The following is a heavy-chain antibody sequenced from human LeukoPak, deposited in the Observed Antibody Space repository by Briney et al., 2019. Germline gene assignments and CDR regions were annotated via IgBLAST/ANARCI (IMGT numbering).Heavy chain of an antibody. Sequence: GESLKISCNGSGYCFTSYWIGWVRQMPGQGLAWMGIIYPGDSDTRYSPSFQGQVTISADKSISTAYLQWSSLKASDTAMYYCASPYGSSWGGFVYWGQGTLVTVSS. CDR2: IYPGDSDT. CDR3: ASPYGSSWGGFVY. CDR1: GYCFTSYW. J-gene: IGHJ4*02. V-gene: IGHV5-51*01. D-gene: IGHD6-13*01.